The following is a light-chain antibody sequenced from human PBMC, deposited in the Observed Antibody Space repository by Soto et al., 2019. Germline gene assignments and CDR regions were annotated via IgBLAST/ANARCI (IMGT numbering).Light chain of an antibody. CDR1: SGSIASNY. J-gene: IGLJ2*01. CDR2: EDN. CDR3: QSYDSSNHSVV. Sequence: MLTQPHSVSESPGKTVTISCTGSSGSIASNYVQWYQQRPGSAPTTVIYEDNQRPSGVPDRFSGSIDSSSNSASLTISGLKTEDEADYYCQSYDSSNHSVVFGGGTKLTVL. V-gene: IGLV6-57*02.